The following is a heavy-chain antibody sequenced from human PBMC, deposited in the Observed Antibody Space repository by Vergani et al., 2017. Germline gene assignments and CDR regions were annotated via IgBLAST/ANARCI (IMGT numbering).Heavy chain of an antibody. J-gene: IGHJ2*01. CDR2: ISGSGGST. CDR3: ARXNDGIVLMVYAHQGSYWYFDL. D-gene: IGHD2-8*01. CDR1: GFTFSSYA. Sequence: EVQLLESGGGLVQPGGSLRLSCAASGFTFSSYAMSWVRQAPGKGLEWVSAISGSGGSTYYADSVKGRFTISRDNSKNTLYLQMNSLRAEDTAVYYCARXNDGIVLMVYAHQGSYWYFDLWGRGTLVTVSS. V-gene: IGHV3-23*01.